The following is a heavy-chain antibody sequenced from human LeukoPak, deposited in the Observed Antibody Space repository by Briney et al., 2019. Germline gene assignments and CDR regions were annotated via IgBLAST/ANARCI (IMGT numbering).Heavy chain of an antibody. CDR2: VYPGDSDT. J-gene: IGHJ4*02. V-gene: IGHV5-51*01. CDR3: ARGQGVSSGYYSLDY. D-gene: IGHD3-22*01. CDR1: GYSFNSYW. Sequence: GESLKISCKGSGYSFNSYWIGWVRQMPGKGLEWMGIVYPGDSDTRYSPSFQGQVTISADKSISTAYLQWSSLKASDTAMYYCARGQGVSSGYYSLDYWGQGTLVTVSS.